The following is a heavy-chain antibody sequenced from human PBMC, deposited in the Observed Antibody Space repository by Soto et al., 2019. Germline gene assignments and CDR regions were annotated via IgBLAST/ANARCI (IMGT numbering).Heavy chain of an antibody. J-gene: IGHJ4*02. CDR1: GYTLTELS. Sequence: ASVKVSCKVSGYTLTELSMHWVRQAPGKGLEWMGGFDPEDGETIYAQKFQGRVTMTEDTSTDTAYMELSSLRSEDTAVYYCATMAGIAVAAHYDYWGQGTLVTVSS. CDR3: ATMAGIAVAAHYDY. V-gene: IGHV1-24*01. D-gene: IGHD6-19*01. CDR2: FDPEDGET.